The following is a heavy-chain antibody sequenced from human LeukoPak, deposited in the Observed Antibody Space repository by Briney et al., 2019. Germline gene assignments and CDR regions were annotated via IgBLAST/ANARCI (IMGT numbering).Heavy chain of an antibody. CDR2: IKEDGNEK. CDR3: AREVGYCGGYSCFRNNYYYYSMDV. D-gene: IGHD2-15*01. V-gene: IGHV3-7*01. Sequence: PGGSLRLSCAASGSTFSIYWMSWVRQAPGKGLEWVANIKEDGNEKHYVDSVKGRFTISRDNAKNSLYLQMNSLRGADTAVYFCAREVGYCGGYSCFRNNYYYYSMDVWGKGTTVTVSS. CDR1: GSTFSIYW. J-gene: IGHJ6*03.